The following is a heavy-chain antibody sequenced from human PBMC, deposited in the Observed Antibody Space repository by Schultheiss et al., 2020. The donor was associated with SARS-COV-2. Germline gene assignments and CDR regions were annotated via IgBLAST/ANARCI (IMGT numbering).Heavy chain of an antibody. V-gene: IGHV3-48*04. Sequence: GGSLRLSCAASGFTFSSYAMHWVRQAPGKGLEWVSYISSSGSTIYYADSVKGRFTISRDNAKNSLYLQMNSLRAEDTAVYYCAREVRDIVVVPAAALDYWGQGTLVTVAS. CDR1: GFTFSSYA. CDR2: ISSSGSTI. CDR3: AREVRDIVVVPAAALDY. D-gene: IGHD2-2*01. J-gene: IGHJ4*02.